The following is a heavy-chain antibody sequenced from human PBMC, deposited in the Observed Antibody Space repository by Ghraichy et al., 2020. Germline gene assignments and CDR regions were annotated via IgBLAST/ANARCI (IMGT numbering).Heavy chain of an antibody. CDR1: GGSISSGGYF. J-gene: IGHJ6*02. D-gene: IGHD5-12*01. CDR2: IYYSGST. CDR3: ARDRPEGYPDGMDV. Sequence: SETLSLTCTVSGGSISSGGYFWSWIRQHPGKRLEWIGYIYYSGSTYYNPSLKSRVTISVDTSKNQFSLKLSSVTAADTAVYYCARDRPEGYPDGMDVWGQGTTVTVSS. V-gene: IGHV4-31*03.